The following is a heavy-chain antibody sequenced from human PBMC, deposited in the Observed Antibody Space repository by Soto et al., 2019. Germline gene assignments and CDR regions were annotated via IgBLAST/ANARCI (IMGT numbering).Heavy chain of an antibody. CDR2: IHYSGST. Sequence: SETLSLTCTVSGDSIGTTHSYWAWIRQSPGKGLEWIGNIHYSGSTYYMPSLRSRVTLSVDTSKNQFSLRLTSVTAEDTAVYYCARHEGNGNVWPLYYWGQVILVTVSS. J-gene: IGHJ4*02. D-gene: IGHD2-8*01. CDR3: ARHEGNGNVWPLYY. V-gene: IGHV4-39*01. CDR1: GDSIGTTHSY.